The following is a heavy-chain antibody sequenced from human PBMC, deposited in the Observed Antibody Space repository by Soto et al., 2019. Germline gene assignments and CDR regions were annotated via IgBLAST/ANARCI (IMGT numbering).Heavy chain of an antibody. CDR3: AKAFLGSSSIYGMDV. V-gene: IGHV1-18*01. CDR1: GYTFTSYF. D-gene: IGHD6-6*01. Sequence: GASVKVSCKASGYTFTSYFITWVRQAPGQGLEWMGWISAYNGNTNYAQMLQGRVTMTTDTSTATGYMEMRSLESGDTAVYYCAKAFLGSSSIYGMDVWGQGTTVTVSS. CDR2: ISAYNGNT. J-gene: IGHJ6*02.